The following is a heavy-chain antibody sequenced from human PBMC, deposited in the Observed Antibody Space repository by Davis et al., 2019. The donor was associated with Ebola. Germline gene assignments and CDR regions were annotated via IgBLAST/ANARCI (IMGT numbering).Heavy chain of an antibody. CDR2: IKWDVIST. J-gene: IGHJ4*02. V-gene: IGHV3-43*01. CDR1: GFTFEDYT. D-gene: IGHD2-21*02. Sequence: PGGSLRLSCTASGFTFEDYTMHWVRQVPGEGLEWVSLIKWDVISTDYADSVKGRFTISRDNSKNTVSLQMDSLKVEDTAVYYCARDRQWVGTHWGQGALVTVSS. CDR3: ARDRQWVGTH.